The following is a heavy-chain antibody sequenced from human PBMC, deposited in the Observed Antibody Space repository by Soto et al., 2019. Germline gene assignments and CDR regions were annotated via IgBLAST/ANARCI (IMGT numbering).Heavy chain of an antibody. CDR3: AVEKTSYGIDV. CDR2: MNPDSGNT. CDR1: GYTFTSYD. Sequence: QVQLVQSGAEVKKPGASVKVSCKASGYTFTSYDINWVRQATGQGLEWMGWMNPDSGNTGYAQKFQGRVTMTRNTSTRASYMELSSPRAEDSAVYYCAVEKTSYGIDVWGQGTTVTVSS. V-gene: IGHV1-8*01. J-gene: IGHJ6*02.